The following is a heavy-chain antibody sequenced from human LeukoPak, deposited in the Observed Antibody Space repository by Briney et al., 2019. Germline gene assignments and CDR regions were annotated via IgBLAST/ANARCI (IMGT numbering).Heavy chain of an antibody. J-gene: IGHJ4*02. Sequence: ASVKVSCKASGYIFTSYNIYWVRQAPGQGLEWMGIINPSGGTTNYAQKFKGRVTMTRDTSISTAYMELSRLRSDDTAVYYCAASIAAAGGWDYWGQGTLVTVSS. CDR2: INPSGGTT. CDR3: AASIAAAGGWDY. CDR1: GYIFTSYN. D-gene: IGHD6-13*01. V-gene: IGHV1-46*01.